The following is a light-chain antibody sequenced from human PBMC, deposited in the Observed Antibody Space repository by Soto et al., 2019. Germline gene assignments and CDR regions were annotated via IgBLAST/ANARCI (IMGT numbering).Light chain of an antibody. J-gene: IGKJ1*01. CDR1: QSVSSNY. CDR3: QQYGSSPPT. CDR2: GAS. V-gene: IGKV3-20*01. Sequence: EIVLTQSPGTLSLSPGERATLSCRASQSVSSNYLAWYRRKSGQAPRLLIYGASYRATDIPGRFSGSGSGTDFSLTITRLEPEDFAVYDYQQYGSSPPTFGPGTRVVIK.